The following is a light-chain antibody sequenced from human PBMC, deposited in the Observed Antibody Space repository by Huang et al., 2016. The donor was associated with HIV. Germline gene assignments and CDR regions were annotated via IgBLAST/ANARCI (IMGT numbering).Light chain of an antibody. CDR3: QQYGTTPHT. Sequence: EIVLTQSPGTLSLSPGERANLSCRASHNVYSTLVAWYQQRPGQAPRLLLYSASSRATGIPDRFSGSGSGTDYTLTISRLEPEDFAVYYCQQYGTTPHTFGQGTKVEIK. J-gene: IGKJ1*01. CDR1: HNVYSTL. V-gene: IGKV3-20*01. CDR2: SAS.